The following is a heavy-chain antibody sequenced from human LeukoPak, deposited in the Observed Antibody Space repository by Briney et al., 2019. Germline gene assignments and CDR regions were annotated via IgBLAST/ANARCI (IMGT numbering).Heavy chain of an antibody. D-gene: IGHD1-26*01. CDR1: GGSITTTNW. J-gene: IGHJ4*02. Sequence: SETLSLTCAVSGGSITTTNWWSWVRQPPGKGLEWIGEVYLSGATNYNPSLESRVSMSIDKSKNHLSLEVTSVTAADTAIYYCTRESGAFSPFGFWGQGTLLTVSS. CDR2: VYLSGAT. V-gene: IGHV4-4*02. CDR3: TRESGAFSPFGF.